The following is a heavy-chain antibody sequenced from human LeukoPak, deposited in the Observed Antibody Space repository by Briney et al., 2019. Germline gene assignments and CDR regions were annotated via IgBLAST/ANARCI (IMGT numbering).Heavy chain of an antibody. V-gene: IGHV4-4*07. J-gene: IGHJ4*02. CDR2: IYTSGST. D-gene: IGHD5-18*01. CDR3: AREQRDTAMSRGLDY. Sequence: PSETLSLTCTVSGGSISSYYWSWIRQPAGKGLEWIGRIYTSGSTNYNPSLKSRVTMSLDTSKSQFSLKLSSVTVADTAVYYCAREQRDTAMSRGLDYWGQGTLVTVSS. CDR1: GGSISSYY.